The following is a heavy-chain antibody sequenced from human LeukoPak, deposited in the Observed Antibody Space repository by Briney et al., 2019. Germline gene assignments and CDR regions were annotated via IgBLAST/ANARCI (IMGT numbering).Heavy chain of an antibody. CDR2: IYNSGST. CDR1: GGSIIGSTYY. V-gene: IGHV4-39*01. CDR3: ARQAYSSNLGWFDP. J-gene: IGHJ5*02. D-gene: IGHD6-13*01. Sequence: PSETLSLTCTVSGGSIIGSTYYWGWIRQPPGKGLEWIGNIYNSGSTYYNPSLKSRVTISVDTSKNQFSLKLSSVTAADTAVYYCARQAYSSNLGWFDPWGQGTLVTVSS.